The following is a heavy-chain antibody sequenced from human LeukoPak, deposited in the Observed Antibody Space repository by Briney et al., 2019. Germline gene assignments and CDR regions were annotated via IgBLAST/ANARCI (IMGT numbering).Heavy chain of an antibody. CDR2: IYYRGST. Sequence: SQTLSLTCTVSGGSINSGGYYWSWIRQHPGKGLEWIGYIYYRGSTYYNPSLKSRPTISVDTSKNQFSLKLSSVTAADTAVYYCAREDYSDYIFDYWGQGTLVTVSS. D-gene: IGHD4-11*01. V-gene: IGHV4-31*03. J-gene: IGHJ4*02. CDR1: GGSINSGGYY. CDR3: AREDYSDYIFDY.